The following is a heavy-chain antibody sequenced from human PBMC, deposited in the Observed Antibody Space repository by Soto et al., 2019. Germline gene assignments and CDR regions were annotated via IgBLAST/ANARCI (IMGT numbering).Heavy chain of an antibody. D-gene: IGHD4-17*01. CDR1: GFTFSRHG. V-gene: IGHV3-33*01. CDR2: ILNDASGH. J-gene: IGHJ4*02. CDR3: ARDDDYPDNGFDY. Sequence: QVQLVESGGGVVQPGTSLRLSCAASGFTFSRHGMHWVRQTPGTGLEWLAVILNDASGHWYADSVKGRFTISRDNFENTFYLQMNGLRLEDTAMYYCARDDDYPDNGFDYWGQGTLVTVSS.